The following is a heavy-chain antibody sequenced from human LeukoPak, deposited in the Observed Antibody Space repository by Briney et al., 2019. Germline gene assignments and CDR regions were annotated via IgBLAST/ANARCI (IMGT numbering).Heavy chain of an antibody. D-gene: IGHD3-22*01. Sequence: LGRSLRLSCAASGFTFSSYGMHWVRQAPGKGLERVAVIWYDGSNKYYADSVKGRFTISRDNSKNTLYLQMNSLRAEDTAVYYCARKREDSSVNDAFDIWGQGTMVTVSS. CDR2: IWYDGSNK. CDR1: GFTFSSYG. V-gene: IGHV3-33*01. J-gene: IGHJ3*02. CDR3: ARKREDSSVNDAFDI.